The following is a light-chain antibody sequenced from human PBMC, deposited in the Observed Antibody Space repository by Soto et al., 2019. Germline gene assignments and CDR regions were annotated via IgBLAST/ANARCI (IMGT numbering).Light chain of an antibody. CDR1: RSVSSY. J-gene: IGKJ4*01. Sequence: EIVLTQSPATLSLSPGERATLSCGASRSVSSYLAWYQQKPGQAPRLLIYDASYRATGIPARFSGSGSGTDFTITISRLELEDFAVYYCQHRSDWSPRLTFGGGTKVEIK. V-gene: IGKV3-11*01. CDR2: DAS. CDR3: QHRSDWSPRLT.